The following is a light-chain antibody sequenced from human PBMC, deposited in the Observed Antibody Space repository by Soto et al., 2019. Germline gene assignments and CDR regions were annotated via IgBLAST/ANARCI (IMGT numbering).Light chain of an antibody. Sequence: ENLLTQSPGTLSLSPGERGTLSWRASQSVSSYSLAWYQRKPGKAPRLVMYGTSNRATGIPDRLSGSGSGTDFTITISRLEPEDFAVYYCQQYGSSGTFGQGTKVDIK. CDR3: QQYGSSGT. V-gene: IGKV3-20*01. CDR1: QSVSSYS. J-gene: IGKJ1*01. CDR2: GTS.